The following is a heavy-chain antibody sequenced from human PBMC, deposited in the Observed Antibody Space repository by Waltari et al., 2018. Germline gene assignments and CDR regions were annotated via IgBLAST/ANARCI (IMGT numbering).Heavy chain of an antibody. V-gene: IGHV4-38-2*02. D-gene: IGHD3-22*01. CDR1: GYSIISGYY. CDR3: AREGGSGFNDY. Sequence: QVQLQESGPGLVKPSETLSLTCAVSGYSIISGYYWGWIRQPPGKGLEWIGSIYHSGSTYSNPSLKRRVTISVDTSKNQFSLKLSSVTAADTAVYYCAREGGSGFNDYWGQGTLVTVSS. J-gene: IGHJ4*02. CDR2: IYHSGST.